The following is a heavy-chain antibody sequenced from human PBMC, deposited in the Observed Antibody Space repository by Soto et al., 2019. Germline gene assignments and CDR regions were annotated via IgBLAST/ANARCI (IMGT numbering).Heavy chain of an antibody. D-gene: IGHD5-12*01. Sequence: EVQLVECGGGLVQPGRSLRLSCAASGFTFGDYAMHWVRQAPGKGLEWVSGISWNSGSMEYADSVKGRFTISRDNAKSSLYLQMDSLRTEDTALYYCAKEMATNHWYFDLWGRGTLVTVSS. CDR1: GFTFGDYA. CDR2: ISWNSGSM. CDR3: AKEMATNHWYFDL. J-gene: IGHJ2*01. V-gene: IGHV3-9*01.